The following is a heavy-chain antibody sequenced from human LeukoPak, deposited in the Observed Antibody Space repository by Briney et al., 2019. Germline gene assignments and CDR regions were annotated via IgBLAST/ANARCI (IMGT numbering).Heavy chain of an antibody. CDR1: GFTFTTYA. Sequence: GGSLRLSCAASGFTFTTYAMNWVRQAPGKGLEWVSAISADSYYTYYADSVQGRFTISRDNSKNTLYLQMNSLRAEGTALYYCANFVDTSMGGNDYWGQGTLVTVSS. CDR2: ISADSYYT. V-gene: IGHV3-23*01. CDR3: ANFVDTSMGGNDY. J-gene: IGHJ4*02. D-gene: IGHD5-18*01.